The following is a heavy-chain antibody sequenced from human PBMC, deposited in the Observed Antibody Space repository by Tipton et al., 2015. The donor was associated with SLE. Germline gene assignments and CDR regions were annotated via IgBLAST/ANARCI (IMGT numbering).Heavy chain of an antibody. D-gene: IGHD6-6*01. Sequence: QLVQSGAEVKKPGESLKISCKGSGYSFTTYWVAWVRQMPGKGLEWMGMIYPADSNTRYSPSFQGQVTISADKSISTAYLQWSSLKASDTAMYYCARHFLGGDPYSSSSRAFDYWGQGTLVTVSS. CDR3: ARHFLGGDPYSSSSRAFDY. V-gene: IGHV5-51*01. J-gene: IGHJ4*02. CDR1: GYSFTTYW. CDR2: IYPADSNT.